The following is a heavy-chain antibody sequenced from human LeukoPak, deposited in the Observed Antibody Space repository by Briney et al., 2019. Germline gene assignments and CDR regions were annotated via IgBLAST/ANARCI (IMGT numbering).Heavy chain of an antibody. CDR2: ISGSGGST. CDR3: AKEGNGDYYFDY. D-gene: IGHD4-17*01. J-gene: IGHJ4*02. CDR1: GFTFSSYA. V-gene: IGHV3-23*01. Sequence: GGSLRLSCAAYGFTFSSYAMSWVRQAPGKGLEWVSAISGSGGSTYYADAVKGRFTISRDNSKNTLYLQMNSLRAEDTAVYYCAKEGNGDYYFDYWGQGTLVTVSS.